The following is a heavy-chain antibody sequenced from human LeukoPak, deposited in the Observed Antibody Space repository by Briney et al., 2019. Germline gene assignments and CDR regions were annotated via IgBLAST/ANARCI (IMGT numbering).Heavy chain of an antibody. Sequence: ASVKVSCKPSGYTFTNFDINWVRQATGQGLEWMGWMNPDSGNTGYAQKFQGRVTITRNTSISTAYMELSSLRSEDTAIYYCARGHCTSTSCGDWFDPWGQGTLVTVSS. J-gene: IGHJ5*02. D-gene: IGHD2-2*01. V-gene: IGHV1-8*03. CDR2: MNPDSGNT. CDR3: ARGHCTSTSCGDWFDP. CDR1: GYTFTNFD.